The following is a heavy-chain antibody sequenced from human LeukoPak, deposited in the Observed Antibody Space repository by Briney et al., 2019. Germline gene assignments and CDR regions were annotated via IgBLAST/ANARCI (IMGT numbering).Heavy chain of an antibody. V-gene: IGHV3-7*01. CDR3: LYGGYFQH. D-gene: IGHD3-16*01. CDR2: IKQDGSEK. CDR1: GFTFSSYW. J-gene: IGHJ1*01. Sequence: LSGGSLRLSCAASGFTFSSYWMSWVRQAPGKGLEWVANIKQDGSEKYYVDSVKGRFTISRDNAKNTLYLQMNNLRAEDTAVYFCLYGGYFQHWGQGTLVTVSS.